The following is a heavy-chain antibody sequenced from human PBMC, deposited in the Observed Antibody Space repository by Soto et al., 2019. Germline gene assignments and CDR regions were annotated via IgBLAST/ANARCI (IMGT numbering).Heavy chain of an antibody. CDR3: AHRGYMYGNWDHGYFDY. Sequence: QITLKESGPTRVIPTQTLALTCTFSGFSLTTSGVGVGWIRKTPGKALEWLAVIYWDDDKRYSPSLKSRLTITKDTSKNQVVLTMAYMDPVDTGTYFCAHRGYMYGNWDHGYFDYWGQGTLVTVSS. V-gene: IGHV2-5*02. CDR2: IYWDDDK. J-gene: IGHJ4*02. CDR1: GFSLTTSGVG. D-gene: IGHD7-27*01.